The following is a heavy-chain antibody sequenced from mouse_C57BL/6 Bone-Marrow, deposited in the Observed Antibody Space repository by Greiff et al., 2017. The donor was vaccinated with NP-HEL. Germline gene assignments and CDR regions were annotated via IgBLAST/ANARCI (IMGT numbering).Heavy chain of an antibody. CDR2: IYPGSGNT. CDR1: GYTFTDYY. J-gene: IGHJ4*01. D-gene: IGHD1-1*01. Sequence: VQLQQSGAELVRPGASVKLSCKASGYTFTDYYINWVKQRPGQGLEWIARIYPGSGNTYYNEKFKGKATLTADKSSSTAYMQLSRLTSEDSAVYFCARCAITTVVADYAMDYWGQGTSVTVSS. V-gene: IGHV1-76*01. CDR3: ARCAITTVVADYAMDY.